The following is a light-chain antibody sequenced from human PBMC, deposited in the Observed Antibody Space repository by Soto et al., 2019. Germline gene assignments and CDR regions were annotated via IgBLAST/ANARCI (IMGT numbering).Light chain of an antibody. CDR2: RAS. J-gene: IGKJ4*01. V-gene: IGKV3-20*01. CDR1: QSVSSNY. CDR3: QQYGSSPVT. Sequence: EIVLTQSPGTLSLSPGERATLSCRASQSVSSNYLAWYQQKPGQAPKVLIYRASSRATGIPDRFSGSGSGTEFTLTMSRLEPEDFAVYYCQQYGSSPVTFXGGTEVDVK.